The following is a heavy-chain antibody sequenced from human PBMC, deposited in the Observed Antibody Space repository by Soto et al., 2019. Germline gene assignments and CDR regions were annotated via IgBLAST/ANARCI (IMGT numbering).Heavy chain of an antibody. CDR2: IIPIFGTA. J-gene: IGHJ4*02. D-gene: IGHD3-10*01. Sequence: SVKVSCKASGGTFSSYAISWVRQAPGQGLEWMGGIIPIFGTANYAQKFQGRVTITADESTSTAYMELSSLRSEDTAVYYCARAPMVRGVIITWYFDYWGQGTLVTVSS. V-gene: IGHV1-69*13. CDR1: GGTFSSYA. CDR3: ARAPMVRGVIITWYFDY.